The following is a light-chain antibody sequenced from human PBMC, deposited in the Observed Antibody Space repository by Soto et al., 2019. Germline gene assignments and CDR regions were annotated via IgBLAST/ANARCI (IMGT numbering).Light chain of an antibody. J-gene: IGKJ1*01. CDR2: AAS. CDR1: QNIKNY. CDR3: QQTYSIPLT. V-gene: IGKV1-39*01. Sequence: IRMTQSPSSLSASTGDRVTITCRASQNIKNYLVWYQQKADKAPNLLIYAASSLQSGVPSRFSGSGSGTDFTLTISSLQPEDFATYYCQQTYSIPLTFGQGTKVDIK.